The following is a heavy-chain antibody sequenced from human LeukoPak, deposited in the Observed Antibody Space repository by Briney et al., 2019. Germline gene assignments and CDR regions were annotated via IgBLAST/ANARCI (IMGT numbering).Heavy chain of an antibody. CDR3: ARGPHWDPLFDY. J-gene: IGHJ4*02. V-gene: IGHV1-2*02. Sequence: GASVKVSCKASGYTFTDYYIHLVRQAPGQGLEWMGWINPNSGGTNYAQRFQGRVTMTRDTSISTAYMELTRLRSDDTAVYYCARGPHWDPLFDYWGQGTLVTVSS. CDR2: INPNSGGT. CDR1: GYTFTDYY. D-gene: IGHD7-27*01.